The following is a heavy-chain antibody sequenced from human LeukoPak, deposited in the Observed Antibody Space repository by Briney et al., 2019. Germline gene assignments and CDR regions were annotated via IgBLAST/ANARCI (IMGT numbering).Heavy chain of an antibody. CDR3: ARVGARTSTPYYFDY. CDR2: INHSGST. CDR1: GGPFSGYY. D-gene: IGHD2/OR15-2a*01. V-gene: IGHV4-34*01. Sequence: SETLSLTCAVYGGPFSGYYWSWIRQPPGKGLEWIGEINHSGSTNYNPSLKSRVTISVDTSKNQFSLKLSSVTAADTAVYYCARVGARTSTPYYFDYWGQGTLVTVSS. J-gene: IGHJ4*02.